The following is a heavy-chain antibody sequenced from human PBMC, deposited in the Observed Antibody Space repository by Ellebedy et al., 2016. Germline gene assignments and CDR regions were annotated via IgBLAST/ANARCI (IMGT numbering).Heavy chain of an antibody. CDR1: GFTFSSYA. J-gene: IGHJ4*02. CDR2: ISGSGGST. D-gene: IGHD1-26*01. V-gene: IGHV3-23*01. Sequence: GESLKISCAASGFTFSSYAMSWVRQAPGKGLEWVSAISGSGGSTYYADSVKGRFTISRDNSKNTLYLQMNSLRAEDTAVYYCAKHFRTYSGSYWGVFDYWGQGTLVTVSS. CDR3: AKHFRTYSGSYWGVFDY.